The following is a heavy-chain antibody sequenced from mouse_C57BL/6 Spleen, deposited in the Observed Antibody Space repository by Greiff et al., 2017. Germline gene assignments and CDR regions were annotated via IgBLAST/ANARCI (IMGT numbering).Heavy chain of an antibody. CDR1: GFTFSSYA. V-gene: IGHV5-4*01. CDR3: ARDQLGFAY. Sequence: DVQLQESGGGLVKPGGSLKLSCAVSGFTFSSYAMSWVLQTLPKRLEWVATISDGGSYTYYPDNVKGRYTISRDNAKNNLYLQMSHLKSEDTAMYYCARDQLGFAYWGQGTLVTVSA. CDR2: ISDGGSYT. D-gene: IGHD4-1*02. J-gene: IGHJ3*01.